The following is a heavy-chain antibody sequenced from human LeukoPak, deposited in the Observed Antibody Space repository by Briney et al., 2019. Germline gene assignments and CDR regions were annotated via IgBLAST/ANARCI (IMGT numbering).Heavy chain of an antibody. D-gene: IGHD4-17*01. V-gene: IGHV1-2*02. J-gene: IGHJ4*02. CDR1: GYTFTSYD. CDR3: ARLGLTVTSDIDW. Sequence: ASVKVSCKASGYTFTSYDIHWVRQAPGQGLEWMGWINPYSGGTNYAQKFQGRVTMTRDTSISTAYMELNSLRSDDTAVYYCARLGLTVTSDIDWWGQGTLVTVSS. CDR2: INPYSGGT.